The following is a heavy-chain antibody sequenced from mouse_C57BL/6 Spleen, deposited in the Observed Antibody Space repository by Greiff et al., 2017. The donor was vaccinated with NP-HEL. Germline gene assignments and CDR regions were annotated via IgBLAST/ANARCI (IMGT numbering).Heavy chain of an antibody. V-gene: IGHV1-53*01. CDR1: GYTFTSYW. D-gene: IGHD2-3*01. CDR3: ARSDDGYYSCFAY. Sequence: QVQLQQPGTELVKPGASVKLSCKASGYTFTSYWMHWVKQRPGQGLEWIGNINPSNGGTNSNEKFKSKATLTVDKSSSTAYMQLSSLTSEYSAVYYGARSDDGYYSCFAYWGQGTLVTVSA. CDR2: INPSNGGT. J-gene: IGHJ3*01.